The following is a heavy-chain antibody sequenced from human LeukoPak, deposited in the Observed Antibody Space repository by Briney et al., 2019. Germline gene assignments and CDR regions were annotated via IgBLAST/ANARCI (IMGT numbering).Heavy chain of an antibody. CDR2: ISAYNGNT. V-gene: IGHV1-18*01. CDR1: GYTFTSYG. CDR3: ASRSYGSGSGTRDY. Sequence: ASVKVSCKASGYTFTSYGISWVRQAPGQGLEWMGWISAYNGNTNYAQKLQGRVTMTTDTSTSTAYMELRSLRSDDTAVYYCASRSYGSGSGTRDYWGQGTLVTVSS. D-gene: IGHD3-10*01. J-gene: IGHJ4*02.